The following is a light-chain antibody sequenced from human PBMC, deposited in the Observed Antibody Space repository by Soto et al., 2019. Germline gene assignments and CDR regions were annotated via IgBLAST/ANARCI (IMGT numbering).Light chain of an antibody. V-gene: IGLV2-14*01. CDR2: DVA. CDR3: SSYTTSSTYV. CDR1: STDVGRCNY. J-gene: IGLJ1*01. Sequence: QSALTQPASVSGSPGQPITISCTGTSTDVGRCNYVSWYQQHPGKAPKLMIYDVANRPSGVSNRFSGSKSGITASLTISGLQAEDEADYYCSSYTTSSTYVFGTGTKVTVL.